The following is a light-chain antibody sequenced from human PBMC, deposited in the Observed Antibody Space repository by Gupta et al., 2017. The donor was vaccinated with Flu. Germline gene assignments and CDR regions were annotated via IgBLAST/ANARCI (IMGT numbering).Light chain of an antibody. J-gene: IGLJ3*02. CDR2: ADS. Sequence: TIACTGTRKDIVAYDYVSWYQQNPGKAPKLIMYADSRRPSGVSKRFSGSKSGNTASLTIYGLQAEDEAEYYCKSYKNSNTPAVFGGGTRLTVL. V-gene: IGLV2-14*01. CDR3: KSYKNSNTPAV. CDR1: RKDIVAYDY.